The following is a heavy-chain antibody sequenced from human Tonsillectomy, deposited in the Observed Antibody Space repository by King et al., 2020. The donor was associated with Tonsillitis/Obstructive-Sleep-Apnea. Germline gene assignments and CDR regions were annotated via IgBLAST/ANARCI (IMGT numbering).Heavy chain of an antibody. CDR2: IYPGDSDT. Sequence: VQLVESGAEVKKPGESLKISCKGSGYSFTSYWIGWVRQMPGKGLEWMGIIYPGDSDTRYSPSFQGQVTISADKSISTADLQWSSLKASDTAMYYCARHRGGDNILTGFYNDYWGQGTLVTVSS. CDR1: GYSFTSYW. D-gene: IGHD3-9*01. CDR3: ARHRGGDNILTGFYNDY. V-gene: IGHV5-51*01. J-gene: IGHJ4*02.